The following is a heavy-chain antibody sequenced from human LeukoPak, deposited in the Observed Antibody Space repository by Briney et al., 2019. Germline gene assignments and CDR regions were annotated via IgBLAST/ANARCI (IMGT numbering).Heavy chain of an antibody. CDR3: ARDRDGYNGGWFDP. V-gene: IGHV4-34*01. J-gene: IGHJ5*02. CDR2: INHSGST. Sequence: GSLRLSCAASGFTVSSNYMSWIRQPPGKGLEWIGEINHSGSTNYNPSLKSRVTISVDTSKNQFSLKLSSVTAADTAVYYCARDRDGYNGGWFDPWGQGTLVTVSS. D-gene: IGHD5-24*01. CDR1: GFTVSSNY.